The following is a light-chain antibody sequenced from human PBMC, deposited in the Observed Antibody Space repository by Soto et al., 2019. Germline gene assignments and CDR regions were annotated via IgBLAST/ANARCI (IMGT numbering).Light chain of an antibody. CDR3: QQYNGWPLT. J-gene: IGKJ4*01. Sequence: EIVMTQSPATLSVSPGERATLSCRASQSVSRNLARYQQKPGQAPRLLVSGASTRATGIPATFSGSGSGTEFTLTISSLQSEDFAIYYCQQYNGWPLTFGGGTKVEIK. CDR2: GAS. CDR1: QSVSRN. V-gene: IGKV3-15*01.